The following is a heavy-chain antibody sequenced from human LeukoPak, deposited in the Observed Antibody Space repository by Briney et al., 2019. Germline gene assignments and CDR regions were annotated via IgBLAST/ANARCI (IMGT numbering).Heavy chain of an antibody. D-gene: IGHD2-15*01. J-gene: IGHJ4*02. CDR1: GFTVSSSY. Sequence: GGSLSLSCAASGFTVSSSYMSWVRQAPGKGLQWVSVIYTSGTTYYADSVKGRFTISRDNSKNTLYLQMNNLRAEDTAVYYCARSVVAIRDLDYWGQGTLVTVSS. CDR2: IYTSGTT. V-gene: IGHV3-53*01. CDR3: ARSVVAIRDLDY.